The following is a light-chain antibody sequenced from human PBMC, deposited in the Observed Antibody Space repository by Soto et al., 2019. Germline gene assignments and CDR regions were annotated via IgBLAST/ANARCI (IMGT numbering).Light chain of an antibody. V-gene: IGKV1-5*03. CDR2: RAS. CDR3: QQYSRYSWT. CDR1: QSISSW. Sequence: DIQMTQSPSTLSTSVGDRVTISCRASQSISSWLAWYQQKPGEAPNLLIYRASSLQSGVPSRFSGSGFGTEFTLTISSLQPDDFATYYCQQYSRYSWTFGQGTKVDIK. J-gene: IGKJ1*01.